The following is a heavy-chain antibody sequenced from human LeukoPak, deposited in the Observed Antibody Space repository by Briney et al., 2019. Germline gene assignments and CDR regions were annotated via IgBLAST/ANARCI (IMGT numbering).Heavy chain of an antibody. CDR3: ARDDLPEDYYDSSGYSLFDY. CDR1: GFTFSSYS. D-gene: IGHD3-22*01. J-gene: IGHJ4*02. V-gene: IGHV3-48*01. CDR2: ISSSSSTI. Sequence: GGSLRLSCAASGFTFSSYSMNWVRQAPGKGLEWVSYISSSSSTIYYADSVKGRFTISRDNAKNSLYLQMNSLRAEDTAVYYCARDDLPEDYYDSSGYSLFDYWGQGTLVTVSS.